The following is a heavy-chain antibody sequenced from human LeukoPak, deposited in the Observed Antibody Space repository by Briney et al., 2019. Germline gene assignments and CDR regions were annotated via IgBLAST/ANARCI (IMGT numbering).Heavy chain of an antibody. CDR3: AKPSVGYCSNTTCPGYFAY. V-gene: IGHV3-30*02. CDR2: IRFDGSNK. Sequence: PGRSLRLSCAASGFTFSSYGIHWVRQAPGKGLEWVAFIRFDGSNKYYADSVKGRFTISRDNSKNTLYLQMNSLRTEDTAVYYCAKPSVGYCSNTTCPGYFAYWGQGTLVTVSS. J-gene: IGHJ4*02. CDR1: GFTFSSYG. D-gene: IGHD2-2*01.